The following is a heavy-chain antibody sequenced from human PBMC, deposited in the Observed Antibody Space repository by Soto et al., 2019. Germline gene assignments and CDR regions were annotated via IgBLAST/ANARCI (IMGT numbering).Heavy chain of an antibody. CDR3: AKKVRYCSGGSCYTSLNYYMDV. CDR2: ISGSGGST. CDR1: GFTFSSYA. V-gene: IGHV3-23*01. J-gene: IGHJ6*03. D-gene: IGHD2-15*01. Sequence: LRLSCAASGFTFSSYAMSWVRQAPGKGLEWVSAISGSGGSTYYADSVKGRFTISRDNSKNTLYLQMNSLRAEDTAVYYCAKKVRYCSGGSCYTSLNYYMDVWGKGTTVTVSS.